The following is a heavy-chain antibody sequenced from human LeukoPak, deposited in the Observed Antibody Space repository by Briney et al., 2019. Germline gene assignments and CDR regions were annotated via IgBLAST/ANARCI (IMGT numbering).Heavy chain of an antibody. J-gene: IGHJ3*02. Sequence: ASVKVSCKASGYTFTSYYMHWVRQAPGQGLEWMGIINPSGGSTSYAQKFQGRVTMTRDTSTSTVYMELSSLRSEDTAVYYCARARGGLRFLDGSRCDVFDIWGQGKMVTVSS. CDR2: INPSGGST. D-gene: IGHD3-3*01. V-gene: IGHV1-46*01. CDR1: GYTFTSYY. CDR3: ARARGGLRFLDGSRCDVFDI.